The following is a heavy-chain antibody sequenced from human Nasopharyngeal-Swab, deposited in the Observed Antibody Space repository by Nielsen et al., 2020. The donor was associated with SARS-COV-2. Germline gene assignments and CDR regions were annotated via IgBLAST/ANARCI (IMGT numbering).Heavy chain of an antibody. CDR2: ISVDGRST. J-gene: IGHJ4*02. Sequence: GGSLRLSCTASGFTFSNEAMSWVRQAPGKGLEWVSHISVDGRSTYHADSVKGRFTISRDNSKNTLYLQMNSLRAEDTAVYFCAKDWRYGGDYWGQGTLVTVSS. D-gene: IGHD4/OR15-4a*01. CDR3: AKDWRYGGDY. V-gene: IGHV3-23*01. CDR1: GFTFSNEA.